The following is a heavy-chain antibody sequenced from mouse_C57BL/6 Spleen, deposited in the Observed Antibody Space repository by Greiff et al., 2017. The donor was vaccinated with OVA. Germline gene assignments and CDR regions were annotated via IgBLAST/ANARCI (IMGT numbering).Heavy chain of an antibody. J-gene: IGHJ2*01. CDR1: GYTFTSYW. Sequence: VKLQQPGAELVMPGASVKLSCKASGYTFTSYWMHWVKQRPGQGLEWIGEIDPSDSYTNYNQKFKGKSTLTVDKSSSTAYMQLSSLTSEDSAVYYCGRGRHFDYWGKGTTLTVSS. CDR3: GRGRHFDY. V-gene: IGHV1-69*01. CDR2: IDPSDSYT.